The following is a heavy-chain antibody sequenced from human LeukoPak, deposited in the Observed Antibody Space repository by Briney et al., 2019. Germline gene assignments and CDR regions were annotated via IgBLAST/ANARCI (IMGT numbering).Heavy chain of an antibody. CDR1: GFTFSSYA. CDR2: ISYDGTNK. CDR3: ARATYSTSHFSYYFDY. Sequence: QPGGSLRLSCAASGFTFSSYAMHWVRQAPGKGLKGVAVISYDGTNKYYADSVRGRFTISRDNSKNTLYLQMNSLRVDDTAVYYCARATYSTSHFSYYFDYWGQGTLVTVSS. J-gene: IGHJ4*02. V-gene: IGHV3-30-3*01. D-gene: IGHD6-6*01.